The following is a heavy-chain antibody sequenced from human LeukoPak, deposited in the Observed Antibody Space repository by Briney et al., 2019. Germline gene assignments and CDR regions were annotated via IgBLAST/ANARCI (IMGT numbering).Heavy chain of an antibody. Sequence: GGSLRLSCAASGFTFSSYSMNWVRQAPGKGLEWVSSISSSSSYIYYADSVKGRFTISRDNAKNSLYLQMNSLRAEDTAVYYCARESTMVRGVITQHFDYWGQGTLVIVSS. CDR3: ARESTMVRGVITQHFDY. V-gene: IGHV3-21*01. CDR2: ISSSSSYI. D-gene: IGHD3-10*01. CDR1: GFTFSSYS. J-gene: IGHJ4*02.